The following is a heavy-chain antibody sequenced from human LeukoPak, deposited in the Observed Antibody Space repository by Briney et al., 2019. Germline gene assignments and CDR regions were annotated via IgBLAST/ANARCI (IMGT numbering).Heavy chain of an antibody. CDR3: ARQEQDIVVVVAANWFDP. D-gene: IGHD2-15*01. V-gene: IGHV1-46*01. CDR2: INPSGGST. Sequence: ASVKVSCKASGYTFTSYYMRWVRQAPGQGLEWMGIINPSGGSTSYAQKFQGRVTMTRDTSTSTVYMELSSLRSEDTAVYYCARQEQDIVVVVAANWFDPWGQETLVTVSS. J-gene: IGHJ5*02. CDR1: GYTFTSYY.